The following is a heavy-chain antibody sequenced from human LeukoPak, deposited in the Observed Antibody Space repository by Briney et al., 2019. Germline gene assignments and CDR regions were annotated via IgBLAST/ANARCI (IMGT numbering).Heavy chain of an antibody. CDR2: IIPILGIA. CDR1: GGTFSSYT. V-gene: IGHV1-69*02. Sequence: ASVKVSCKASGGTFSSYTISWVRQAPGQGLEWMGRIIPILGIANYAQKFQGRVTITAYKSTSTAYMELSSLRSEDTAVYYCVVGEDYDFWSGYYFDYWGQGTLVTVSS. CDR3: VVGEDYDFWSGYYFDY. J-gene: IGHJ4*02. D-gene: IGHD3-3*01.